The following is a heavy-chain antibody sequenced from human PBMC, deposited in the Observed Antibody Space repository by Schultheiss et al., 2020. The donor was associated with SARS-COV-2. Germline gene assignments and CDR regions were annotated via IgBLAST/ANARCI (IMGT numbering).Heavy chain of an antibody. D-gene: IGHD4-17*01. J-gene: IGHJ3*02. V-gene: IGHV4-61*08. Sequence: SETLSLTCTVSGGSISSGGYYWSWIRQPPGKGLEWIGYIYYSGSTYYNPSLKSRVTISVDTSKNQLSLKLISVTAADTAVYYCAVTTVTRRFDAFDIWGQGTMVTVSS. CDR1: GGSISSGGYY. CDR3: AVTTVTRRFDAFDI. CDR2: IYYSGST.